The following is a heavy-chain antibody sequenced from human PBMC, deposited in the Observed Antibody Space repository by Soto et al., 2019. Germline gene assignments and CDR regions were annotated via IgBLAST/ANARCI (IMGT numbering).Heavy chain of an antibody. V-gene: IGHV3-30*18. J-gene: IGHJ6*02. CDR1: GFTFSSYG. CDR2: ISYDGSNK. D-gene: IGHD6-19*01. Sequence: SGGSLRLSCAASGFTFSSYGMHWVRQAPGKGLEWVAVISYDGSNKYYADSVKGRFTISRDNSKNTLYLQMNSLRAEDTAVYYCAKDKGPGGGWYTYYYYGMDVWGQGTTVTVSS. CDR3: AKDKGPGGGWYTYYYYGMDV.